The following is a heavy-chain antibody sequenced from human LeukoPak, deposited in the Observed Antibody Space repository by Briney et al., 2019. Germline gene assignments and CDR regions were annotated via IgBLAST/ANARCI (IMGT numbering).Heavy chain of an antibody. CDR1: GYPFDNFG. V-gene: IGHV1-18*01. Sequence: ASVKVSCKASGYPFDNFGLTWVRQAPGHGLEWMGWISAYNGNTHHAQKFRDRLTLTTDTSTSTAYLELRSLKYDDTAVYYCARDRVGGDLTGESLYWGQGTLVTVSS. J-gene: IGHJ4*02. D-gene: IGHD4-17*01. CDR2: ISAYNGNT. CDR3: ARDRVGGDLTGESLY.